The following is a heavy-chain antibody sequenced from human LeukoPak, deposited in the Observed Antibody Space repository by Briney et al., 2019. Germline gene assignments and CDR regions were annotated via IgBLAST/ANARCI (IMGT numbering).Heavy chain of an antibody. CDR1: GFTFSNYW. J-gene: IGHJ4*02. CDR3: ARVFRLSGEDKSTYRNFDY. D-gene: IGHD2-15*01. V-gene: IGHV3-74*01. CDR2: INGDGTTT. Sequence: GGSLRLSCAVSGFTFSNYWMHWVRQAPGKGLVWVSHINGDGTTTTYADSVKGRFSISRDNAENTLYLQMNSLRVEDTAVYYCARVFRLSGEDKSTYRNFDYWGQGTLVTVSS.